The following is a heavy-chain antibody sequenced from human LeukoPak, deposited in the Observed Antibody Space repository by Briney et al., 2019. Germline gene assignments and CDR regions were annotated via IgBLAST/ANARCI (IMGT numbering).Heavy chain of an antibody. D-gene: IGHD2-21*02. Sequence: GASVNVSCKASGYTFTGYYMHWVRQAPGQGLEWMGWINPNSGGTNYAQKFQGRVTMTRDTSISTAYMELSRLRSDDTAVYYCARDRDCGGDCENAFDIWGQGTMVTVSS. CDR1: GYTFTGYY. CDR2: INPNSGGT. J-gene: IGHJ3*02. V-gene: IGHV1-2*02. CDR3: ARDRDCGGDCENAFDI.